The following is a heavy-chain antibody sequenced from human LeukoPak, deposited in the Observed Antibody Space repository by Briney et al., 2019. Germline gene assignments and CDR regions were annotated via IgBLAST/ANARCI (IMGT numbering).Heavy chain of an antibody. CDR1: GDSVSSNSAA. CDR3: ARDRGYYYGSGSYYGIWGYYYYYMDV. Sequence: SQTLSLTCAISGDSVSSNSAAWNWIGQSPSRGLEWLGRTYYRSKWYNDYAVSVKSRITINPDTSKNQFSLQLNSVTPEDTAVYYCARDRGYYYGSGSYYGIWGYYYYYMDVWGKGTTVTVSS. V-gene: IGHV6-1*01. D-gene: IGHD3-10*01. CDR2: TYYRSKWYN. J-gene: IGHJ6*03.